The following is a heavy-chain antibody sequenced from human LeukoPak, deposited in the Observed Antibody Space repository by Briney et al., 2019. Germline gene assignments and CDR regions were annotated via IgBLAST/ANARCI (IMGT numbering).Heavy chain of an antibody. Sequence: ASLKVSCKASGYTFTGYSMNWVRQAPGQGLEWMGWINPNSGGTNYAQKFQGRVTMTRDTSISTAYMELSRLRSDDTAVYYCARDAVAGTLSWFDPWGQGTLVTVSS. D-gene: IGHD6-19*01. CDR3: ARDAVAGTLSWFDP. CDR2: INPNSGGT. CDR1: GYTFTGYS. V-gene: IGHV1-2*02. J-gene: IGHJ5*02.